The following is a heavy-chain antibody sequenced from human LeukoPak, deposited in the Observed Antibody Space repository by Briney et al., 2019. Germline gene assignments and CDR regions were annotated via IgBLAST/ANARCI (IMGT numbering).Heavy chain of an antibody. CDR1: RYTFTGYY. V-gene: IGHV1-2*02. D-gene: IGHD3-10*01. CDR2: INPNSGGT. Sequence: ASVKVPCKASRYTFTGYYMHWVRQAPGQGLEWMGWINPNSGGTNYAQKFQGRVTMTRDTSISTAYMELSRLRSDDTAVYYCARAIVMVRGPSEDYWGQGTLVTVSS. J-gene: IGHJ4*02. CDR3: ARAIVMVRGPSEDY.